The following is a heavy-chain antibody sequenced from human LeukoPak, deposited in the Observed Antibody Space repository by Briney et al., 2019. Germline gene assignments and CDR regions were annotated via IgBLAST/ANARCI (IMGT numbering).Heavy chain of an antibody. J-gene: IGHJ4*02. D-gene: IGHD5-18*01. CDR3: ARDQRIGGYSYGLTGNFDY. Sequence: SVKVSCKASGGTFSSYAISWVRQAPGQGLEWMGRIIPIFGTANYAQKFQGRVTITADESTSTAYMELSSLRSEDTAVYYCARDQRIGGYSYGLTGNFDYWGQGTLVTVSS. CDR2: IIPIFGTA. V-gene: IGHV1-69*13. CDR1: GGTFSSYA.